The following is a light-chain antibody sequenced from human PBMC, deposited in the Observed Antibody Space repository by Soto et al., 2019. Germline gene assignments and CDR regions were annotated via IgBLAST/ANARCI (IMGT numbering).Light chain of an antibody. CDR2: GAS. CDR1: QSVSSSS. V-gene: IGKV3-20*01. Sequence: DIVLTQSPGTLSLSPGERATLSCRASQSVSSSSLAWYQQKPGQAPRLLIYGASSRATGIPDRFSGSRSGTDFTLTISRLEPQDFAVYYCQQYGTTLMYTFGQGTKLEI. CDR3: QQYGTTLMYT. J-gene: IGKJ2*01.